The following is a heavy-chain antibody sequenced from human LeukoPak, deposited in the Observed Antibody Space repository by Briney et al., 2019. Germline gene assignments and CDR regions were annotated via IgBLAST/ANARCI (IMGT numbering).Heavy chain of an antibody. CDR2: IYHSGST. J-gene: IGHJ3*02. CDR3: AISYYYGSGSYYNAPLNAFDI. Sequence: SETLSLTCAVSGGSISSSNWWSWVRQPPGQGLEWIGEIYHSGSTNYNPSLKSRVTISVDKSKNQFSLKLSSVTAADTAVYYCAISYYYGSGSYYNAPLNAFDIWGQGTMVTGSS. CDR1: GGSISSSNW. V-gene: IGHV4-4*02. D-gene: IGHD3-10*01.